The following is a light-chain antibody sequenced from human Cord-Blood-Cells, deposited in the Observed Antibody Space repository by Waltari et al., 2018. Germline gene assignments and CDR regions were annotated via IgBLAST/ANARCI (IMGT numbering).Light chain of an antibody. CDR1: QSVLYSSNNKNY. CDR2: WAS. V-gene: IGKV4-1*01. CDR3: QQYYSTIFT. Sequence: DIVMTQSPDSLAVSLGERDTINCKSSQSVLYSSNNKNYLAWYQQKPGQPPKLLIYWASTRESGVPDRFSGSSSATDVTLTISSLQAEDVAVYYCQQYYSTIFTFGPGTKVDIK. J-gene: IGKJ3*01.